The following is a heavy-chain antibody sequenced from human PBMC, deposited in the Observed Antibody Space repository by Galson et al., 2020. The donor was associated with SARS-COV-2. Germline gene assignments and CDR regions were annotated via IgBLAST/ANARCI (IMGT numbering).Heavy chain of an antibody. CDR1: GGSVSSDY. D-gene: IGHD3-22*01. Sequence: ASETLSLTCSVSGGSVSSDYWSWIRQPPGKGLECIGLIYSSGSINYNPSLKSRVTISVDTSKNQFSLKLSSVTAADTAVYYCARTYYDSGGQFDFWGQGSLVTVSS. CDR3: ARTYYDSGGQFDF. V-gene: IGHV4-4*09. J-gene: IGHJ4*02. CDR2: IYSSGSI.